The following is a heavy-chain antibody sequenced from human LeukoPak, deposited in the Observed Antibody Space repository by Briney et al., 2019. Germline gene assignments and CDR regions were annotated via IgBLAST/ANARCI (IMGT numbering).Heavy chain of an antibody. CDR3: AKESSGSYYYFDY. V-gene: IGHV3-30*18. CDR2: ISYDGSNK. J-gene: IGHJ4*02. D-gene: IGHD1-26*01. Sequence: GGSLRLSCAASGFTFSSYGMHWVRQAPGKGLEWVAVISYDGSNKYYADSVKGRFTISRDNSKNTLYLQMNSLRAEDTAVYYCAKESSGSYYYFDYWGQGTLVTVSS. CDR1: GFTFSSYG.